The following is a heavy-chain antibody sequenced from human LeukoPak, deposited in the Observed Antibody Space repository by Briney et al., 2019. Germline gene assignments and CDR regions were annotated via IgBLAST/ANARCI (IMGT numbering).Heavy chain of an antibody. J-gene: IGHJ6*02. V-gene: IGHV1-69*13. CDR3: ATPIPPIRSSGRLGHYGMDV. D-gene: IGHD6-19*01. CDR1: GYTFTGYY. CDR2: IIPIFGTA. Sequence: ASVKVSCKASGYTFTGYYIHWVRQAPGQGLEWMGGIIPIFGTANYAQKFQGRVTVTADESTSTAYMELSSLRSEDTAVYYCATPIPPIRSSGRLGHYGMDVWGQGTTVTVSS.